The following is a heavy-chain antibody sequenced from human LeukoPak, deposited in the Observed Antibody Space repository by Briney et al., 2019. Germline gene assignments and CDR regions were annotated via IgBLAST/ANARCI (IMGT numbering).Heavy chain of an antibody. D-gene: IGHD5-12*01. CDR3: ARATYPRGLFDY. CDR1: GGSISSSSYY. CDR2: IYYSGST. Sequence: SETLSLTCTVSGGSISSSSYYWGWIRQPPGKGLEWIGSIYYSGSTYYNPSLKSRVTISVDTSKNQFSLKLSSVTAADTAVYYCARATYPRGLFDYWGQGTLVTVSS. J-gene: IGHJ4*02. V-gene: IGHV4-39*07.